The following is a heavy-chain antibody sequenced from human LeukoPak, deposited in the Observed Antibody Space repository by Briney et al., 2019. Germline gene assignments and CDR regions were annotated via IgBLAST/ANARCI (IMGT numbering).Heavy chain of an antibody. Sequence: PSVKPSCKASGGTFSSFAISWVRQAAGHGLEWMGGISPIFGTATYAQKFQGRVTITADESTSTAYMGLSSLRSEDTAVYYCARDQERDGSNLYFFDYWGQGTLVTVSS. CDR2: ISPIFGTA. J-gene: IGHJ4*02. V-gene: IGHV1-69*01. CDR3: ARDQERDGSNLYFFDY. D-gene: IGHD5-24*01. CDR1: GGTFSSFA.